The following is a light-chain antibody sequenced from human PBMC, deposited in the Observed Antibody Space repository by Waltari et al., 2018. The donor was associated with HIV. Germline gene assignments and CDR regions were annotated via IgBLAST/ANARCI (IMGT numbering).Light chain of an antibody. J-gene: IGKJ1*01. CDR1: QSIGNN. Sequence: EVVLTQSPGTVSVSPGERATLSCSTSQSIGNNLVWYQMKPAQAPRPVIYDASTRATGIPVRFSGSGSGTEFTLTIASLQSEDFAVYLCQQYNNWPRTFGQGTKVEI. CDR3: QQYNNWPRT. CDR2: DAS. V-gene: IGKV3-15*01.